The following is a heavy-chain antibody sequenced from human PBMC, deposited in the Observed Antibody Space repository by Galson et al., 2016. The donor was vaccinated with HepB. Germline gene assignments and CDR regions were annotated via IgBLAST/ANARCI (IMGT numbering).Heavy chain of an antibody. D-gene: IGHD3-3*01. CDR2: ISRSSSSI. CDR1: GLTFSSYP. CDR3: ARGLGDFWSGVRSRGAMDV. Sequence: SLRLSCAASGLTFSSYPINWVRQAPGKGLEWVSYISRSSSSIYYADSVKGRFTISRDDAKNLLYLQMSSLRAEDTAVYFCARGLGDFWSGVRSRGAMDVWGQGTTVTVSS. V-gene: IGHV3-48*04. J-gene: IGHJ6*02.